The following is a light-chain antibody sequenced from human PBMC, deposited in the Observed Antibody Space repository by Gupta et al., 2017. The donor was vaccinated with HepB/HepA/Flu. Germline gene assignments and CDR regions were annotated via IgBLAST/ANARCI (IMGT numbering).Light chain of an antibody. CDR2: AVS. CDR3: HFYCDSVRT. V-gene: IGKV3-20*01. Sequence: EIVLTQSPGTLSLSPGERATLSCRASQNINGNSLAWYQHKFGQAPRILIYAVSTRAPGIPDRFSGSGSGTDFTLSVSRLEPEDYAVYYCHFYCDSVRTFGQGTRV. CDR1: QNINGNS. J-gene: IGKJ1*01.